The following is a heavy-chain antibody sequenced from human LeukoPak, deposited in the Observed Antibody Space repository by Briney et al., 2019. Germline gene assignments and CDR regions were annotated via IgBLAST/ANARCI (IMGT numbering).Heavy chain of an antibody. CDR1: GFTFSSYS. CDR2: ISSSSSYI. Sequence: GGSLRLSCAASGFTFSSYSMNWVRQAPGKGLEWVSSISSSSSYIYYADSVKGRLTISRDNAKNSLYLQMNSLRAEDTAVYYCLSQPSFFDYWGQGTLVTVSS. V-gene: IGHV3-21*01. J-gene: IGHJ4*02. CDR3: LSQPSFFDY.